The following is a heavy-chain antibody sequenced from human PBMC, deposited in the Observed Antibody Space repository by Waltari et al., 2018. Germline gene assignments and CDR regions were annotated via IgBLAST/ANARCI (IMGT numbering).Heavy chain of an antibody. CDR2: IIPILGIA. J-gene: IGHJ1*01. CDR3: AREASGDAEYFQH. CDR1: GGTLSSYA. Sequence: QVQLVQSGAEVKKPGYSVKVSCKASGGTLSSYAISWVRQAPGQGLEWMGGIIPILGIANYAQKFQGRVTITADKSTSTAYMELSSLRSEDTAVYYCAREASGDAEYFQHWGQGTLVTVSS. D-gene: IGHD6-19*01. V-gene: IGHV1-69*10.